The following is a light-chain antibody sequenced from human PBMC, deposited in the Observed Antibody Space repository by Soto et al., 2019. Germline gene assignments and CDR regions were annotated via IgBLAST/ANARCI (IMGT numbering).Light chain of an antibody. V-gene: IGLV2-8*01. J-gene: IGLJ1*01. CDR1: ASDIGRYSY. Sequence: QSVLTQPPSASGSPGQSVTISCIGTASDIGRYSYVSWYQHHPGKAPKLIIYEVTKRPSGVPDRSSGSKSGNTASLTVSGLQADDEADYYCNSYVGSNNYVFGTGTKVTVL. CDR3: NSYVGSNNYV. CDR2: EVT.